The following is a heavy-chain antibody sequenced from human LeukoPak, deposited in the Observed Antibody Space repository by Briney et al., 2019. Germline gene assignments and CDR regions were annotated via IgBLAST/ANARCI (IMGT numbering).Heavy chain of an antibody. D-gene: IGHD3-22*01. Sequence: PSETLSLTCTGSGGSISSGAYWGWVRQPPGMGLEWIATMYRTGSTYYNPSLESRVTISIDTSKNQFSLKLNSVTAADTAVYYCANSWYYYDSSGLPKADAFDRWGQGTLVTVSS. J-gene: IGHJ3*01. CDR3: ANSWYYYDSSGLPKADAFDR. CDR1: GGSISSGAY. CDR2: MYRTGST. V-gene: IGHV4-38-2*02.